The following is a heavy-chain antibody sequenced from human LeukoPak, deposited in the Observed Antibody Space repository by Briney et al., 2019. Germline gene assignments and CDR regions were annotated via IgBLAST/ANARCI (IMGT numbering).Heavy chain of an antibody. J-gene: IGHJ4*02. D-gene: IGHD2-15*01. V-gene: IGHV3-33*03. Sequence: GGSLRLSCAASGFTFSNYGMHWVRQAPGKGLEWVALIWYDGSNKYYADSVKGRFTISRDNAKNTLYLQMNSLRAEDTAVYYCASPKHSGGRPIDYWGQGTLVTVSS. CDR1: GFTFSNYG. CDR2: IWYDGSNK. CDR3: ASPKHSGGRPIDY.